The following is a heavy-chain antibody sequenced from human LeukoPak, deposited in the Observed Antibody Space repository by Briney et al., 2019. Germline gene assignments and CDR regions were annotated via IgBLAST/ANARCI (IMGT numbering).Heavy chain of an antibody. CDR1: RFTFSNYT. Sequence: PGGSLRLSYAASRFTFSNYTMNWVRQAPGKGLEWVSYISSRSSTIYYTDSVKGRFTISRENVKNSLYLQMNSLRAEDTAVYYCAREGYCNITSCPRGAIDLWGQGTEVTVSS. J-gene: IGHJ3*01. V-gene: IGHV3-48*01. D-gene: IGHD2-2*01. CDR2: ISSRSSTI. CDR3: AREGYCNITSCPRGAIDL.